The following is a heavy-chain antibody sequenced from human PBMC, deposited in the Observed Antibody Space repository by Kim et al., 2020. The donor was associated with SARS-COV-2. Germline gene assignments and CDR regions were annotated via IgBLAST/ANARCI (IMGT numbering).Heavy chain of an antibody. J-gene: IGHJ5*02. V-gene: IGHV6-1*01. D-gene: IGHD3-10*01. CDR3: AKGGAVRGAMGWFDP. CDR1: GDSVSSTSAV. Sequence: SQTLSLTCDISGDSVSSTSAVCNWIRQFPSRGLEWLGRKYYRSKWYEDYAPSLNGRININPDTSKNQFSLQLNSVTPEDTAVYYCAKGGAVRGAMGWFDPWGQGILVTVSS. CDR2: KYYRSKWYE.